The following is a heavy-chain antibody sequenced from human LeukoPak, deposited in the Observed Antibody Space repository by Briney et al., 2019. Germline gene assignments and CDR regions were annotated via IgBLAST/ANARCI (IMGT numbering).Heavy chain of an antibody. Sequence: SETLSLTCAVYGGSFSGYYWSWIRQPPGKGLEWIGEINHSGSTNYNPSLKSRVTISVDTSKNQFSLKLSSVTAADTAVYYCARSSRNLIYYYYGMDVWGQGTTVTVSS. D-gene: IGHD2-2*01. CDR3: ARSSRNLIYYYYGMDV. CDR2: INHSGST. CDR1: GGSFSGYY. V-gene: IGHV4-34*01. J-gene: IGHJ6*02.